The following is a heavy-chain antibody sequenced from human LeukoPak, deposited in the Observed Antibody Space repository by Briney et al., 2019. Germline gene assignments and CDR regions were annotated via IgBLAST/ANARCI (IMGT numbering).Heavy chain of an antibody. D-gene: IGHD3-22*01. Sequence: SETLSLTCTVSGGSISSYYWSWIRQPPGKGLEWIGYISYSGSTNYNPSLKSRVTISVDTPKNQFSLKVSSVTAADTAVYYCAREYRHYYDSSGYYISRIFDYCGQGALVTAS. CDR3: AREYRHYYDSSGYYISRIFDY. CDR1: GGSISSYY. CDR2: ISYSGST. V-gene: IGHV4-59*01. J-gene: IGHJ4*02.